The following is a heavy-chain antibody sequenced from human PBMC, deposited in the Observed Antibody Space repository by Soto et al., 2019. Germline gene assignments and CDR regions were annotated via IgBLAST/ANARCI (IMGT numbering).Heavy chain of an antibody. CDR3: AASSSFWPNYYYGAMDV. CDR2: IVFVSEKT. Sequence: SVNVSCMTSVCTFTSSAIQWVRQARGQGVEWVGWIVFVSEKTNXSQNFQERVXITREFSTNTIXMDLSXLRSEDTAVYYCAASSSFWPNYYYGAMDVXX. D-gene: IGHD6-6*01. CDR1: VCTFTSSA. V-gene: IGHV1-58*02. J-gene: IGHJ6*02.